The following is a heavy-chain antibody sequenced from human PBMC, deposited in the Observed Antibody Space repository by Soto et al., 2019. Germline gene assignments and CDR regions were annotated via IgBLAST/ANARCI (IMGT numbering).Heavy chain of an antibody. V-gene: IGHV3-30*18. CDR2: ISHDGSNK. CDR3: AKSYNSGWYIHFDF. Sequence: QVQLVESGGGVVQPGRSLRLSCVVSGFTFSSYAMHWVRQAPGKGLEWVAVISHDGSNKYYAESVKGRFTISRDNSKNTLSLQMISLRPEDTAVYYCAKSYNSGWYIHFDFWGQGTLVTVSS. D-gene: IGHD6-19*01. CDR1: GFTFSSYA. J-gene: IGHJ4*02.